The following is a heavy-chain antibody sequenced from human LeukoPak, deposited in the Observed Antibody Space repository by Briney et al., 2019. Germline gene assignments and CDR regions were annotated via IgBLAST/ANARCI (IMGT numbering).Heavy chain of an antibody. V-gene: IGHV5-51*01. CDR1: GCSFTSCW. Sequence: GESLKISCKGSGCSFTSCWIGWGLQMPGKRVEGMGIIYPGDSDTRYSPSFQGQVTISADKSISTAYLHWSRLKAADTAMYYCARLGYSSSSGRYHYYYGMDVWGQGTTVTVSS. CDR3: ARLGYSSSSGRYHYYYGMDV. D-gene: IGHD6-6*01. CDR2: IYPGDSDT. J-gene: IGHJ6*02.